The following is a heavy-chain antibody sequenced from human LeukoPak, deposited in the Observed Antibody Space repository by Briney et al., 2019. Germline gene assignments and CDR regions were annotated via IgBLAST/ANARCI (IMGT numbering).Heavy chain of an antibody. CDR1: GCTFSSYA. V-gene: IGHV3-23*01. D-gene: IGHD3-22*01. Sequence: GGSLTLSCATSGCTFSSYAMSWVRQAPGKGLEWISAISGSGGSTYYADSVKGRFTISRDNSKNTLYLQMNSLRAEDTAVYYCAKDSSGYYYEYYFDYWGQGTLVTVSS. J-gene: IGHJ4*02. CDR3: AKDSSGYYYEYYFDY. CDR2: ISGSGGST.